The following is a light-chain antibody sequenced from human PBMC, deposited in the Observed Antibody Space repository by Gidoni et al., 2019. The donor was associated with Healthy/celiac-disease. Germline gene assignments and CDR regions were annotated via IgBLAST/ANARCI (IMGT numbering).Light chain of an antibody. CDR3: QQLNSYPYT. CDR2: AAS. Sequence: DIQLTQSPSFLSASVGDRVTITCRASQGISSYLAWYQQKPGKAPKLLIYAASTLQSGVPSRFSGSGSGTEFTLTISSLQPEDFATYYCQQLNSYPYTFGQGTXLXIK. CDR1: QGISSY. V-gene: IGKV1-9*01. J-gene: IGKJ2*01.